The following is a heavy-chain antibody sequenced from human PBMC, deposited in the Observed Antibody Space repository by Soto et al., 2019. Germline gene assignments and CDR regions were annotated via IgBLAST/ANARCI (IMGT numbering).Heavy chain of an antibody. J-gene: IGHJ4*02. CDR1: GFTFSSYG. CDR3: AKDIYGGNMID. Sequence: GSLRLSCAASGFTFSSYGMHWVRQAPGKGLEWVAVISYDGSNKYYADSVKGRFTISGDNSKNTLYLQMNSLRAEDTAVYYCAKDIYGGNMIDWGQGTLVTVSS. D-gene: IGHD4-17*01. CDR2: ISYDGSNK. V-gene: IGHV3-30*18.